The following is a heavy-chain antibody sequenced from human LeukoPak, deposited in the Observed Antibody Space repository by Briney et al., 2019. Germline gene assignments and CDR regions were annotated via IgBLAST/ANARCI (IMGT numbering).Heavy chain of an antibody. CDR2: INPSGGST. Sequence: ASVKVSCKASGYTFTSYYMHWMRQAPGQGLEWMGIINPSGGSTSYAQKFQGRVTMTRDTSTSTVYMELSSLRSEDTAVYYCARGHIAAAGTVWFDPWGQGTLVTVSS. J-gene: IGHJ5*02. CDR1: GYTFTSYY. CDR3: ARGHIAAAGTVWFDP. D-gene: IGHD6-13*01. V-gene: IGHV1-46*01.